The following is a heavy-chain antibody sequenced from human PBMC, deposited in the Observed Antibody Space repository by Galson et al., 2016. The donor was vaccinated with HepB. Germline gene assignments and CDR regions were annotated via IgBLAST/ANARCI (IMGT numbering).Heavy chain of an antibody. CDR3: AAGLGATFYL. CDR2: VFNTGDT. V-gene: IGHV4-59*01. J-gene: IGHJ4*02. D-gene: IGHD1-26*01. Sequence: ETLSLTCAVSGAPMRGYYWSWIRQLSGTGLEWIGYVFNTGDTHQNPSLQSRVTISIDTSKSHFSLNVTSVTAADTAVYFCAAGLGATFYLWGQGIQVTVSS. CDR1: GAPMRGYY.